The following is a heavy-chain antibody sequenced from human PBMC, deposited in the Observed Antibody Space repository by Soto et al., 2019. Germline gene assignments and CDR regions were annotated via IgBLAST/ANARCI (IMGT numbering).Heavy chain of an antibody. Sequence: PSETLSLTCAVYGGTFSSYYWNWIRQPPGKGLEWIGDINYSGGTNYNPSLKSRVTISVDTSKNQFSLKLGSVTAADTAVYYCARSYSGPFDPWGQGTLVTVSS. J-gene: IGHJ5*02. CDR2: INYSGGT. V-gene: IGHV4-34*01. D-gene: IGHD6-13*01. CDR3: ARSYSGPFDP. CDR1: GGTFSSYY.